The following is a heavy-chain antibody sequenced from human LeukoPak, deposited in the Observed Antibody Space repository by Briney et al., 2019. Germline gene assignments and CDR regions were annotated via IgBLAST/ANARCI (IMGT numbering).Heavy chain of an antibody. CDR3: AREPALRRRSPFDP. Sequence: GASVKVSCKASGYTFTSYDINWVRQAPGQGLEWMGIINPSGGSTSYAQKFQGRVTMTRDTSTSTAYMELSSLRSEDTAVYYCAREPALRRRSPFDPWGQGTLVTVSS. J-gene: IGHJ5*02. CDR2: INPSGGST. D-gene: IGHD4-17*01. V-gene: IGHV1-46*01. CDR1: GYTFTSYD.